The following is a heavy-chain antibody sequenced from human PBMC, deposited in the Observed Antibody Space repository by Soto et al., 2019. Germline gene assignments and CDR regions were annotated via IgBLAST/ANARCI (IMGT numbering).Heavy chain of an antibody. CDR1: GFSLSTSGVG. D-gene: IGHD5-18*01. J-gene: IGHJ6*02. CDR3: AHRRDYSYGYFDYYYYYGMDV. CDR2: IYWDDDK. Sequence: QITLKESGPTLVKPTQPLTLTCTFSGFSLSTSGVGVGWIRQPPGKALEWLALIYWDDDKRYSPSLKSRLTITKDTSKNRVVLTMTNMDPVDTATYYCAHRRDYSYGYFDYYYYYGMDVWGQGTTVTVSS. V-gene: IGHV2-5*02.